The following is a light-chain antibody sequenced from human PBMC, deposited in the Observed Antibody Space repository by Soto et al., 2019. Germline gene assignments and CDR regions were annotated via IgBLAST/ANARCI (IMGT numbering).Light chain of an antibody. CDR3: SSYTSSTAYV. J-gene: IGLJ1*01. CDR1: SSDVGGYNY. V-gene: IGLV2-14*01. CDR2: EVS. Sequence: QSALTQPASVSGSPGQSITISCTGTSSDVGGYNYVSWYQLHPGKAPKLVVYEVSNRPSGVSNRFSGSKSGNTASLTISGLQAEDEADYSCSSYTSSTAYVFGTGTKVTVL.